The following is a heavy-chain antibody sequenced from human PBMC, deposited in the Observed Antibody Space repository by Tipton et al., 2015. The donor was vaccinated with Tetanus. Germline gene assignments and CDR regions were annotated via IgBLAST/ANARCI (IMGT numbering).Heavy chain of an antibody. CDR3: ARDRRSYIASAGYGMDV. D-gene: IGHD6-13*01. J-gene: IGHJ6*02. Sequence: SLRLSCVASGFTFSDHYMSWIRQAPGRGLEWVTFISGSGGHIYYADSVKGRFTVSRDNAKNSVYLQMSSLRDDDTSIYYCARDRRSYIASAGYGMDVWGQGTPVTASS. CDR2: ISGSGGHI. V-gene: IGHV3-11*01. CDR1: GFTFSDHY.